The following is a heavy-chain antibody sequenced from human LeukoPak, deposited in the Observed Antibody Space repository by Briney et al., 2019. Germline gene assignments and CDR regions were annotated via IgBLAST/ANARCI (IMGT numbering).Heavy chain of an antibody. V-gene: IGHV4-39*01. Sequence: SETLSLTCTVSGGSISSSSYYWGWIRQPPGKGLEWIGSIYYSGSTYYNPSLKSRVTISVDTSKNQFSLKLSSVTAADTAVYYCARTGKLDYDFWSGYTYYFDYWGQGTLVTVSS. CDR3: ARTGKLDYDFWSGYTYYFDY. CDR2: IYYSGST. J-gene: IGHJ4*02. CDR1: GGSISSSSYY. D-gene: IGHD3-3*01.